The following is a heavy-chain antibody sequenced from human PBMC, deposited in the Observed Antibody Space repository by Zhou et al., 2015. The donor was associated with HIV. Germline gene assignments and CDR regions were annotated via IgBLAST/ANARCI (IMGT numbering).Heavy chain of an antibody. D-gene: IGHD4-17*01. CDR2: MNPNSGNA. V-gene: IGHV1-8*01. Sequence: QVQLVQSGAEVKKPGASVKVSCKASGYTFTSYDVNWVRQAPGRGLEWVGWMNPNSGNAGCAQKFQGRVTMTRTMSITTAYMELSGLRSEDTAIYYCARGVWLNYGDYHTVRFDPSGQGTLVTVSS. J-gene: IGHJ5*02. CDR3: ARGVWLNYGDYHTVRFDP. CDR1: GYTFTSYD.